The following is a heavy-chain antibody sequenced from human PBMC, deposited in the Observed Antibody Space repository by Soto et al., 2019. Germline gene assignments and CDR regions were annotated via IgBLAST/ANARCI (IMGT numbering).Heavy chain of an antibody. CDR3: ARTIGGDGVDV. CDR2: IWSDGSNK. D-gene: IGHD3-16*01. Sequence: SLRLSCAASGFTFGSYGMHWVRQAPGKGLEWVAIIWSDGSNKYYADSVKGRFTISRDNSKNTLYLQMNSLRAEGTAVYYCARTIGGDGVDVWGQGTTVTVSS. CDR1: GFTFGSYG. V-gene: IGHV3-33*01. J-gene: IGHJ6*02.